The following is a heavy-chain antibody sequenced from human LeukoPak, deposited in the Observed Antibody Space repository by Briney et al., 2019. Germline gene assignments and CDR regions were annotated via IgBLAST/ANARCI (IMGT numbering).Heavy chain of an antibody. CDR2: ISGSGGST. J-gene: IGHJ4*02. V-gene: IGHV3-23*01. Sequence: PGGSLRLSCAASGFTFSSYAISWVRQAPGKGLEWVSAISGSGGSTYYADSVKGRFTISRDNSKNTLYLQMNSLRAEDTAVYYCAKGPDYDFWSGYPYYFDYWGQGTLVTVSS. CDR3: AKGPDYDFWSGYPYYFDY. CDR1: GFTFSSYA. D-gene: IGHD3-3*01.